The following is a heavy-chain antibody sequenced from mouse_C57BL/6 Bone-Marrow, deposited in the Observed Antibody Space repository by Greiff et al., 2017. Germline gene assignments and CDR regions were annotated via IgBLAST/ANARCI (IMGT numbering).Heavy chain of an antibody. V-gene: IGHV1-82*01. J-gene: IGHJ3*01. D-gene: IGHD1-1*02. CDR2: IYPGDGDT. CDR1: GYAFSSSW. CDR3: ARRVASWVAY. Sequence: VQVVESGPELVKPGASVKISCTASGYAFSSSWMNWVKQRPGKGLEWIGRIYPGDGDTNYNGKFKGKATLTSDKSSSTAYMQLSSLTSEDSAVYFCARRVASWVAYWGQGTLVTVSA.